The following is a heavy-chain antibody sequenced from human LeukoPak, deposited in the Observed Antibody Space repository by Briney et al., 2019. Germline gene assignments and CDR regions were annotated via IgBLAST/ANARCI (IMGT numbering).Heavy chain of an antibody. J-gene: IGHJ6*02. D-gene: IGHD4-17*01. V-gene: IGHV3-21*01. CDR3: AREYGDYDSYYYGLDV. CDR2: TSSGSDSA. Sequence: GGSLRLSCVASGFTFSTFSMNWVRQAPGKGLEWVSSTSSGSDSAYYADSVKGRFTISRDDAKDSLFLQMNSLGADDTAVYYCAREYGDYDSYYYGLDVWGQGTTVTVSS. CDR1: GFTFSTFS.